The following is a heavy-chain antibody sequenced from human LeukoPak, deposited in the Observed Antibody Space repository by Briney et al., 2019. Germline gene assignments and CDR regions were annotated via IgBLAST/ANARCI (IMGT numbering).Heavy chain of an antibody. CDR1: GFTFSNAW. Sequence: GGSLRLSCAASGFTFSNAWMSWVRQAPGKRLEYVSAISPDGTSTYYADSVRGRFSISRDNSKNTLYLQMSSLRAEDTAVYYCVPKGTEGYWGQGTLVTVSS. CDR2: ISPDGTST. CDR3: VPKGTEGY. V-gene: IGHV3-64D*06. J-gene: IGHJ4*02.